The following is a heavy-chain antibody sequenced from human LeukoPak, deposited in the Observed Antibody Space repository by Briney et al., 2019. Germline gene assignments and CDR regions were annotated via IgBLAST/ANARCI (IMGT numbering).Heavy chain of an antibody. CDR3: ARRADVLLWFGEFSDAFDI. V-gene: IGHV4-39*01. J-gene: IGHJ3*02. D-gene: IGHD3-10*01. CDR2: IYYSGST. CDR1: GGSISSSSYY. Sequence: SETLSLTCTVSGGSISSSSYYWGWIRQPPGKGLEWIGRIYYSGSTYYNPSLKSRVTISVDTSKNQFSLKLSSVTAADTAVYYCARRADVLLWFGEFSDAFDIWGQGTMVTVSS.